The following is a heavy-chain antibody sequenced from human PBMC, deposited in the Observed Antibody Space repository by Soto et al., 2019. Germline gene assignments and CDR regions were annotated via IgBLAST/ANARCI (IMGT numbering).Heavy chain of an antibody. CDR3: AKKSAGPNTCFDY. J-gene: IGHJ4*02. D-gene: IGHD6-25*01. CDR1: GFTFSSYT. CDR2: IGGSGGST. V-gene: IGHV3-23*01. Sequence: HPGGSLRLSCAASGFTFSSYTMSWVRQAPGKGLEWVSGIGGSGGSTYYADSVKGRFTISRDNSKNTLYLQMDSLRAEDTAVYYCAKKSAGPNTCFDYWGQGTLVTVSS.